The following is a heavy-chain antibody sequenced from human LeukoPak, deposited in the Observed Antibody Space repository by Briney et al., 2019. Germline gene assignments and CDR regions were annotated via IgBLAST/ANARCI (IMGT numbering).Heavy chain of an antibody. CDR3: ARDRSSGFYAY. J-gene: IGHJ4*02. CDR1: GFTFSSYS. V-gene: IGHV3-21*01. Sequence: GGSLRLSCAASGFTFSSYSMNWVRQAPGKGLEWVSSISSSSYIYYADSVKGRFTISRDNAKNSLYLQMNSLRAEDTAVYYCARDRSSGFYAYWGQGTLVTVSS. CDR2: ISSSSYI. D-gene: IGHD3-22*01.